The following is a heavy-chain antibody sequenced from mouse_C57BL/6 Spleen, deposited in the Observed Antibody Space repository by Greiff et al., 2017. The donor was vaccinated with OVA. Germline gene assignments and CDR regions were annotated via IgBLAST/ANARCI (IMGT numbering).Heavy chain of an antibody. CDR1: GYTFTSYW. J-gene: IGHJ3*01. CDR3: ARNEGFAY. Sequence: VQLQQPGAELVRPGTSVKLSCKASGYTFTSYWMHWVKQRPGQGLEWIGVIDPSDSYTNYNQKFKGKATLTVDTSSSTAYMQLSSLTSEDSAVYYCARNEGFAYWGQGTLVTVSA. CDR2: IDPSDSYT. V-gene: IGHV1-59*01.